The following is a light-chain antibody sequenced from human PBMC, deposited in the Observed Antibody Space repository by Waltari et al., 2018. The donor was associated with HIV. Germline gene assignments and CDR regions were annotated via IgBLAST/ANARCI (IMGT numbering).Light chain of an antibody. CDR3: QQAYSFPHT. V-gene: IGKV1-12*01. Sequence: DIQMTQSPSSMSASVGDRVTIPCRASQFISTSLAWYQQRPSRAPKLLIFAASRLQSGVPSRFSGGGSGTQFTLTINRLQPEDLATYDCQQAYSFPHTFGQGT. CDR1: QFISTS. J-gene: IGKJ2*01. CDR2: AAS.